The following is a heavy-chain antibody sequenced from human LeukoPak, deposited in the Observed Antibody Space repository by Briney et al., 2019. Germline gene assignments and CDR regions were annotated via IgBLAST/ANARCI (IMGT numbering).Heavy chain of an antibody. CDR3: ARDPFSSDDAFDI. D-gene: IGHD2-15*01. Sequence: GGSLRLSCAASGFTFNNYAMSWVRQAPGKGLEWVSVISGSDTNTYYADSVKGRFTISRDNSKNTLYLQMNSLRAEDTAVYYCARDPFSSDDAFDIWGQGTMVTVSS. J-gene: IGHJ3*02. CDR2: ISGSDTNT. CDR1: GFTFNNYA. V-gene: IGHV3-23*01.